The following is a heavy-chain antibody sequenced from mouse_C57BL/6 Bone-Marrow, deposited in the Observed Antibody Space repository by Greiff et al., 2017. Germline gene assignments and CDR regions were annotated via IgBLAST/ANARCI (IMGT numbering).Heavy chain of an antibody. CDR3: TRYDSYYFDF. CDR2: ISYSGST. V-gene: IGHV3-8*01. Sequence: EVKLVESGPGLAKPSQSLSLTCFVTGYTITSYCLNWIRKFPGNKLEYIGYISYSGSTYYNPSTKSLISITRDTSKNQYYLQLNPVTTEDTATYFCTRYDSYYFDFWGKGTTLTVSS. CDR1: GYTITSYC. D-gene: IGHD2-12*01. J-gene: IGHJ2*01.